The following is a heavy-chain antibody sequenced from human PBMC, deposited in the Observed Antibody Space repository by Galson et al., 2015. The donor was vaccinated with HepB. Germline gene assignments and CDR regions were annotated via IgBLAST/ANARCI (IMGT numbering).Heavy chain of an antibody. Sequence: SLRLSCAASGLTFSSYWMSWVRQAPGKGLEWVANIKQDGSEKYYVDSVKGRFTISRDNAKNSLYLQMNSLRAEDTAVYYCARDPFTRARFIAAAGTGTLPRSRAGLGIDYWGQGTLVTVSS. D-gene: IGHD6-13*01. CDR1: GLTFSSYW. CDR3: ARDPFTRARFIAAAGTGTLPRSRAGLGIDY. CDR2: IKQDGSEK. V-gene: IGHV3-7*01. J-gene: IGHJ4*02.